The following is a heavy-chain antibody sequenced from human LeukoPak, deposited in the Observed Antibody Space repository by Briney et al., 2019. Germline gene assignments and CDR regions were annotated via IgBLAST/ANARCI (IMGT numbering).Heavy chain of an antibody. D-gene: IGHD3-16*01. Sequence: ASVRVSCKASGYTFTDYYLHWARQAPGQGLEWMGWINPHSGGTNYAQKFQGRVTMTRDASITTAYMELNRLRSDDTAVYYCARAYTSPNGPYWGQGILVTVSS. CDR1: GYTFTDYY. V-gene: IGHV1-2*02. CDR3: ARAYTSPNGPY. CDR2: INPHSGGT. J-gene: IGHJ4*02.